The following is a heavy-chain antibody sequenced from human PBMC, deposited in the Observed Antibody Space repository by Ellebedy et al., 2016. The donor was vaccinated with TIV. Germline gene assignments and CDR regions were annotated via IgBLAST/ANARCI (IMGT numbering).Heavy chain of an antibody. Sequence: SQTLSLTCAISGDSVSSNSAAWNWIRQSPERGLEWLGRTYYGSKWYYDYAVSVKSRVAINPDTSKNQFSLQLNSVTPEDTAVYYCARGWLRGSFDVWGQGTTVIVSS. D-gene: IGHD6-19*01. CDR1: GDSVSSNSAA. CDR2: TYYGSKWYY. J-gene: IGHJ3*01. CDR3: ARGWLRGSFDV. V-gene: IGHV6-1*01.